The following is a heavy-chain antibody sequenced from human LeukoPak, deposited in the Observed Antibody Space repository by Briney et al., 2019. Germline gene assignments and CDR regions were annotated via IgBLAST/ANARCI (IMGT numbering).Heavy chain of an antibody. CDR1: GFTFSSYG. CDR2: ISYDGSNK. V-gene: IGHV3-30*18. CDR3: AKDRTVRVRGGMDV. Sequence: QSGGSLRLSCAASGFTFSSYGMHGVRQAPGKGLEWVAVISYDGSNKYYADSVKGRFTISRDNSKNTLYLQMNSLRAEDTAVYYRAKDRTVRVRGGMDVWGQGTTVTVSS. D-gene: IGHD3-10*01. J-gene: IGHJ6*02.